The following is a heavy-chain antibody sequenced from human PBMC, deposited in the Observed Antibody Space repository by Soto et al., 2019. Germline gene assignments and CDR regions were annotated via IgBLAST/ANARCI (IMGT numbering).Heavy chain of an antibody. CDR2: ITSKRTNI. Sequence: EVQLVESGGGLVKPGGSLRLSCAPSRFTFSAYNMNLDRQAPGKGLVRVSSITSKRTNIYYADAVKGRFTISRDNAKNSLYLQMKSLRAEDTAVYYCARGGPYRDYESTGYFFDFWGQGTLVTVSS. CDR3: ARGGPYRDYESTGYFFDF. D-gene: IGHD3-22*01. V-gene: IGHV3-21*01. CDR1: RFTFSAYN. J-gene: IGHJ4*02.